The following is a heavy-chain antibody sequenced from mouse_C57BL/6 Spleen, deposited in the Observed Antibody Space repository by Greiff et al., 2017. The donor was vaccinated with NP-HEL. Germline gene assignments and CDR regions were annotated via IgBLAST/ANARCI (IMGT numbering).Heavy chain of an antibody. D-gene: IGHD1-1*01. Sequence: VKLVESGAELVRPGTSVKMSCKASGYTFTNYWIGWAKQRPGHGLEWIGDIYPGGGYTNYNEKFKGKATLTADKSSSTAYMQFSSLTSEDSAIYYCARRYYGSSYVFFDYWGQGTTLTVSS. CDR2: IYPGGGYT. CDR3: ARRYYGSSYVFFDY. J-gene: IGHJ2*01. CDR1: GYTFTNYW. V-gene: IGHV1-63*01.